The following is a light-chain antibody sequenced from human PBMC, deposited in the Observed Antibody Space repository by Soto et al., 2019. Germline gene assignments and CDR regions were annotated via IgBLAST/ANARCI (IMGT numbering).Light chain of an antibody. CDR2: EGS. Sequence: QSALTQPASVSGSPGQSITISCTGTSSDVGSYNLVSWYQQHPGKAPKLMIYEGSKRPSGVSNRFSGSKSGNTASLTISGLQAEDEADYYCCSYAGSSFYVFGHGTKVSVL. CDR3: CSYAGSSFYV. CDR1: SSDVGSYNL. V-gene: IGLV2-23*01. J-gene: IGLJ1*01.